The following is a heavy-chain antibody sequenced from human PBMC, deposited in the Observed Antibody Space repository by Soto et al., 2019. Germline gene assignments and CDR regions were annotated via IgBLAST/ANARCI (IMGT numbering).Heavy chain of an antibody. CDR1: KFTFNARA. D-gene: IGHD2-21*02. Sequence: GGSLRLSCGASKFTFNARALRWVRQAPGKGLEWVAVISFDGSKKYYADSVKGRFTISRDNSKNTLYLQMNSLTPEDTGVYFCARENRNSEQIVVVTVGLSYWGQGTLVTVS. V-gene: IGHV3-30-3*01. CDR2: ISFDGSKK. J-gene: IGHJ4*02. CDR3: ARENRNSEQIVVVTVGLSY.